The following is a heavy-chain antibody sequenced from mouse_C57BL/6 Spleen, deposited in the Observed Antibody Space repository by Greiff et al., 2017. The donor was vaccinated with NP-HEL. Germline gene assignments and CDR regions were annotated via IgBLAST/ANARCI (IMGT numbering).Heavy chain of an antibody. CDR1: GYTFTDYN. Sequence: VQLQQSGPELVKPGASVKIPCKASGYTFTDYNMDWVKQSHGKSLEWIGDINPNNGGTIYNQKFKGKATLTVDKSTSTAYMELRSLISEDTAVYYCARGVDGDDWFAYWGQGTLVTVSA. CDR3: ARGVDGDDWFAY. D-gene: IGHD2-13*01. J-gene: IGHJ3*01. CDR2: INPNNGGT. V-gene: IGHV1-18*01.